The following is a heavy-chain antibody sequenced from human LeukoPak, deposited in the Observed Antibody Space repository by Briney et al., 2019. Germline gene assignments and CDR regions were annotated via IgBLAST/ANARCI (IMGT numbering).Heavy chain of an antibody. CDR3: ARARVHQTFSSSWYWSAFDI. Sequence: GRSLRLSCAASGFTFSSYAMHWVRQAPGKGLEWVAVISYDGSNKYYADSVKGRFTISRDNSKNTLYLQMNSLRAEDTAVYYCARARVHQTFSSSWYWSAFDIWGQGTMVTVSS. D-gene: IGHD6-13*01. CDR2: ISYDGSNK. V-gene: IGHV3-30*04. J-gene: IGHJ3*02. CDR1: GFTFSSYA.